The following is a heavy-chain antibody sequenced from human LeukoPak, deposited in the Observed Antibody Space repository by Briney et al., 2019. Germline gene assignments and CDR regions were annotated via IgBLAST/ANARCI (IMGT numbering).Heavy chain of an antibody. Sequence: GGSLRLSCAASGFTFSSYGMHWVRQAPGKGLEWVANIKQDGSEKYYVDSVKGRFTISRDNAKNSLYLQMNSLRAEDTAVYYCARTLGDDFWSIDRHAFDIWGQGTMVTVSS. CDR1: GFTFSSYG. J-gene: IGHJ3*02. CDR2: IKQDGSEK. V-gene: IGHV3-7*01. D-gene: IGHD3-3*01. CDR3: ARTLGDDFWSIDRHAFDI.